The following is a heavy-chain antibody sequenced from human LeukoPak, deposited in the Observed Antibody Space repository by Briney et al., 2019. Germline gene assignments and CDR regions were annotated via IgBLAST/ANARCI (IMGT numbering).Heavy chain of an antibody. CDR3: AKEWDSSGWYNDFDY. CDR2: ISGSGGST. D-gene: IGHD6-19*01. Sequence: GGSLRLSCAASGFTFSSYAMSWVRQAPGKGLEWVSAISGSGGSTYYADSVKGRFTISRDNSKNTLYLQMNGLRAEDTAVYYCAKEWDSSGWYNDFDYWGQGTLVTVSS. J-gene: IGHJ4*02. V-gene: IGHV3-23*01. CDR1: GFTFSSYA.